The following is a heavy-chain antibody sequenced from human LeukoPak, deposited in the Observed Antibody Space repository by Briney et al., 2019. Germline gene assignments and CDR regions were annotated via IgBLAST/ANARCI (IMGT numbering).Heavy chain of an antibody. D-gene: IGHD6-13*01. CDR3: ARDSSSWYLGGAFDI. V-gene: IGHV4-34*01. J-gene: IGHJ3*02. CDR2: INHSGST. CDR1: GGSFSGYY. Sequence: PSETLSLTCAVYGGSFSGYYWSWIRQPPGKGLEWIGEINHSGSTNYNPSLKSRVTISVDTSKNQFSLKLSSVTAADTAVYYCARDSSSWYLGGAFDIWGQGTMVTVSS.